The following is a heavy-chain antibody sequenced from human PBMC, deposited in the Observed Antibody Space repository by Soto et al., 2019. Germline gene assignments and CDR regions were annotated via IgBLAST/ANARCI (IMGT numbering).Heavy chain of an antibody. Sequence: SETLSLTCTVSGGSISSFYWGWIRQPPGKGLEWIGYIYYSGSTNYNPSLKSRVTISMDTSKNQFSLKLNSVTAADTAMYYCARNGYNWNDYTDYWGQGTLVTVSS. J-gene: IGHJ4*02. CDR3: ARNGYNWNDYTDY. CDR2: IYYSGST. D-gene: IGHD1-20*01. CDR1: GGSISSFY. V-gene: IGHV4-59*01.